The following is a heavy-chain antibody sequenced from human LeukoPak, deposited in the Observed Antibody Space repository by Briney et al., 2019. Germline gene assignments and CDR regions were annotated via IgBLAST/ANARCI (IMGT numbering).Heavy chain of an antibody. Sequence: SGPTLVNPTQTLTLTCTFSGFSLSTSGMCVSWIRQPPGKALEWLALIDWDDDKYYSTSLKTRLTISRDTSKNQVVLIMTNMDPVDTATYYCARTLYYGSGSYYNQFGAFDIWGQGTMVTVSS. CDR1: GFSLSTSGMC. CDR3: ARTLYYGSGSYYNQFGAFDI. CDR2: IDWDDDK. V-gene: IGHV2-70*01. D-gene: IGHD3-10*01. J-gene: IGHJ3*02.